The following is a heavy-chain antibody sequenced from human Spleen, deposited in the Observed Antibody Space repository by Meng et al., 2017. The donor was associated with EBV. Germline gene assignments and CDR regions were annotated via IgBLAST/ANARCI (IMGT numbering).Heavy chain of an antibody. CDR2: IYSGGSP. Sequence: EVEVVESGGGLIQPGGSLRLSCAVSGFTVSTNYMSWVRQAPGKGLEWVSLIYSGGSPFYADSVKGRFTISRDNSKNTLYLQMNSLRAEDTAMYYCARDSGNWWFDPWGQGTLVTVSS. J-gene: IGHJ5*02. CDR1: GFTVSTNY. V-gene: IGHV3-53*01. CDR3: ARDSGNWWFDP.